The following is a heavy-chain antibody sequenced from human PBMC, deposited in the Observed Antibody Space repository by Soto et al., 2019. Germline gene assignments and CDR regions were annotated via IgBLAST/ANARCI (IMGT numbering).Heavy chain of an antibody. CDR3: ARVDPRGVAVVRDY. CDR2: ISGFNGQT. D-gene: IGHD3-10*01. Sequence: QVQLVQSGPEVKKPGASVKVSCKASGNTFASHGFSWVPQAPGQGLEWMGWISGFNGQTNYALKFQGRVTLTTDTSTSTAYMELRSLRSDDTAVYFCARVDPRGVAVVRDYWGQGTLVTVSS. J-gene: IGHJ4*02. V-gene: IGHV1-18*01. CDR1: GNTFASHG.